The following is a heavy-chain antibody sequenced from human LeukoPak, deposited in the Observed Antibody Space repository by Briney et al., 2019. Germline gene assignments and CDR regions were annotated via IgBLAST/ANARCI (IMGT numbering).Heavy chain of an antibody. Sequence: ASVKVSCKASGYTFTSYAMHWVRQAPGQRLEWMGWSNAGNGNTKYSQEFQGRVTITRDTSASTAYMELSSLRSEDTAVYYCARDLGNSGWYGAYGMDVWGQGTTVTVSS. D-gene: IGHD6-19*01. CDR2: SNAGNGNT. CDR1: GYTFTSYA. J-gene: IGHJ6*02. CDR3: ARDLGNSGWYGAYGMDV. V-gene: IGHV1-3*01.